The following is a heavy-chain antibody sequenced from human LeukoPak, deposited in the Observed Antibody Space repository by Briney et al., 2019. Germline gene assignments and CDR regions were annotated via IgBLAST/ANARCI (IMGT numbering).Heavy chain of an antibody. J-gene: IGHJ4*02. Sequence: ASVKVSCKASGYTFTTYDINWVRQATGQGLEWVGWMNPNSGNTGYAQKFQGRVTMTRNTSMSTAYMELNSLRSEDTAVYYSARANYYGSGKKDLDYWGQGTLVTVSS. CDR3: ARANYYGSGKKDLDY. CDR1: GYTFTTYD. V-gene: IGHV1-8*01. D-gene: IGHD3-10*01. CDR2: MNPNSGNT.